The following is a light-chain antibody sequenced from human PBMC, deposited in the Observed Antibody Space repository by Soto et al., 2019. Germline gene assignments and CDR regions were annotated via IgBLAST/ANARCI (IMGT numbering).Light chain of an antibody. Sequence: AIRMTQSPSSFYASKVDGFTITFRASQGISSYLAWYQQKPGKAPKLLIYAASTLQSGVPSRFSGSGSGTDFTLTISCLQSEDFATYYCQQYYSYPPITFGQGTRLEIK. CDR1: QGISSY. CDR3: QQYYSYPPIT. V-gene: IGKV1-8*01. CDR2: AAS. J-gene: IGKJ5*01.